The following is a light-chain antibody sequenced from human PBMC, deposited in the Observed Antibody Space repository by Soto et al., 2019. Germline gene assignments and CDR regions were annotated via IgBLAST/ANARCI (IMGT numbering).Light chain of an antibody. CDR1: LGVDSKH. J-gene: IGKJ5*01. Sequence: EIALTQSPGTLSLSPGEGATLSCRASLGVDSKHLAWYQQKPGQAPRLLIYAASSRATGIPDRFSGSGSGTDFTLSISRLETEDFAVYYCQQYGNSPGISFGQGTRLEIK. V-gene: IGKV3-20*01. CDR3: QQYGNSPGIS. CDR2: AAS.